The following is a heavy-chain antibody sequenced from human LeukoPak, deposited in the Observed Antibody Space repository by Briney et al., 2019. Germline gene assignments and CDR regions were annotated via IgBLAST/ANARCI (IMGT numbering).Heavy chain of an antibody. Sequence: SVKVSCKASGGTFSSYAISWVRQAPGQGLEWMGRIIPILGIANYAQKFQGRVTITADKSTSTAYMELRSLRSDDTAVYYCARDRLLLWYGELEYYYGMDVWGQGTTVTVSS. CDR1: GGTFSSYA. V-gene: IGHV1-69*04. CDR3: ARDRLLLWYGELEYYYGMDV. J-gene: IGHJ6*02. D-gene: IGHD3-10*01. CDR2: IIPILGIA.